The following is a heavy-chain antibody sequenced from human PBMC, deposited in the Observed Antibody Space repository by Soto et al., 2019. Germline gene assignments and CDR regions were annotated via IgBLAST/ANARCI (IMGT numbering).Heavy chain of an antibody. CDR3: ARGGRDGDNWRFGPYY. J-gene: IGHJ4*02. V-gene: IGHV4-34*02. CDR2: ITHSGTT. D-gene: IGHD3-16*01. CDR1: GGSLSGYY. Sequence: QVQLQQWGAGLLKPSETLSLTCAVFGGSLSGYYWSWIRQTPGKGLEWIGEITHSGTTNYHPSLKSRVTISVGTSENQFSLKLSSVTAADTAVYYCARGGRDGDNWRFGPYYWGQGTLVTVSS.